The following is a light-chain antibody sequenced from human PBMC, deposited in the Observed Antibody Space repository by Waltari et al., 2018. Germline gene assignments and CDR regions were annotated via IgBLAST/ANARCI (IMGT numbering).Light chain of an antibody. CDR2: KVN. CDR1: SGXXSSTSY. J-gene: IGLJ3*02. V-gene: IGLV8-61*01. Sequence: QTVLTQEPSLSVSPGGTVTLTCALSSGXXSSTSYATWSQQTPGQTPRTLVYNRTPGRTPRRLVYKVNGRSSWVPDRFSGSILGNKAALTITGAQADDESDYYCSMYMGSGIWVFGGGTKLTVL. CDR3: SMYMGSGIWV.